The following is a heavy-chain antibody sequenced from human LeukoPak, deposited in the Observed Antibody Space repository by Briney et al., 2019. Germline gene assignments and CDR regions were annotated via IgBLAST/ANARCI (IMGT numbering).Heavy chain of an antibody. CDR3: ASTFPYCGGGSCAL. J-gene: IGHJ4*02. CDR1: RFTFSNYA. D-gene: IGHD2-15*01. Sequence: PGGSLRLSCAASRFTFSNYAMTWVRQAPGQGLEWVSAISGSGGRTYYADSLKGRFTISRDNAKNSLYLQMNSLRAEDTAIYYCASTFPYCGGGSCALGGQGTLVTVSS. CDR2: ISGSGGRT. V-gene: IGHV3-23*01.